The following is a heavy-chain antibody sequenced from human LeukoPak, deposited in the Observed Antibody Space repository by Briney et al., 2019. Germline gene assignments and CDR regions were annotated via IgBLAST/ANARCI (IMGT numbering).Heavy chain of an antibody. V-gene: IGHV3-21*01. CDR3: ARGHSGYRFSDY. Sequence: PGGSLRLSCAASGFTFSSYSMNWVRQAPGKGLEWVSSISSSSSYIYYADSVKGRFTISRDNAKNSLYLQMNSLRAEDTAVYYCARGHSGYRFSDYWGQGTLVTVSS. CDR1: GFTFSSYS. J-gene: IGHJ4*02. D-gene: IGHD5-12*01. CDR2: ISSSSSYI.